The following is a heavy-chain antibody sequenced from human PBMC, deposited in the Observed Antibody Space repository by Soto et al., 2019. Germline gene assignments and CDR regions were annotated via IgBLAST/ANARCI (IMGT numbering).Heavy chain of an antibody. J-gene: IGHJ4*02. D-gene: IGHD3-10*01. CDR2: IYSGGGT. Sequence: VQLVETGGGLIHPGGSLRLSCVASGFTVTSNFMSWVRQAPGKGLEWVSVIYSGGGTNYADSVKGRFTFSRDNSKNTLYLQMNSLRTEDTAVYYCSRGLRGAIREKSLDYWGQGTLVTVSS. V-gene: IGHV3-53*02. CDR1: GFTVTSNF. CDR3: SRGLRGAIREKSLDY.